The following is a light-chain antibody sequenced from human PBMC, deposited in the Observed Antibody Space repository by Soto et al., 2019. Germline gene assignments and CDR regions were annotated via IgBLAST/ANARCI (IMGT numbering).Light chain of an antibody. CDR1: QSVSSSS. V-gene: IGKV3-20*01. CDR3: QPYGT. CDR2: GAS. Sequence: EIVLTQSPGTLSLSPGERATLCCRATQSVSSSSLAWYQQKRGQASRLLIYGASSRDTGIPDRFSGSGSGTDFTLNISRLEVEDFAVYYCQPYGTFGQGTKVDIK. J-gene: IGKJ1*01.